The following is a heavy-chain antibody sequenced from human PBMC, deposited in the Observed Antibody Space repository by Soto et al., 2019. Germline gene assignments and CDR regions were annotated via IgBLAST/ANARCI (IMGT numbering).Heavy chain of an antibody. CDR2: INPNSGGT. CDR3: ARGNCSAGSCYYWAGDAFDI. V-gene: IGHV1-2*04. J-gene: IGHJ3*02. Sequence: ASVKVSCKASGYTFTGYYMHWVRQAPGQGLEWMGWINPNSGGTNYAQKFQGWVTMTRDTSISTAYMELSRLRSDDTAVYYCARGNCSAGSCYYWAGDAFDIWGQGTMVPVSS. CDR1: GYTFTGYY. D-gene: IGHD2-15*01.